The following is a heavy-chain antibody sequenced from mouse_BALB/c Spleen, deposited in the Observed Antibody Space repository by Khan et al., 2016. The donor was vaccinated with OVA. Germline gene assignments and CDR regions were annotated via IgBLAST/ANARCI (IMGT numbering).Heavy chain of an antibody. D-gene: IGHD2-13*01. V-gene: IGHV5-4*02. J-gene: IGHJ3*01. Sequence: EVELVESGGGLVKPGGSLKLSCAASGLTFSDYYMYWVRQTPEKRLEWVATISDCGSYTYYPDSVKRRFTISRDDAKINLYLQMSSLKSEDTAMYYCARGYYGDPFANWGQGTQVTIAA. CDR2: ISDCGSYT. CDR1: GLTFSDYY. CDR3: ARGYYGDPFAN.